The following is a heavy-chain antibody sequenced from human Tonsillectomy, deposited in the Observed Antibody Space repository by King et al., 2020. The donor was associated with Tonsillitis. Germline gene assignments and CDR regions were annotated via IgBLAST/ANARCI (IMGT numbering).Heavy chain of an antibody. CDR1: GFTFSSYG. J-gene: IGHJ4*02. V-gene: IGHV3-30*02. Sequence: VQLVESGGGVVQPGGSLRLSCAASGFTFSSYGMHWVRQAPGKGLEWVAFIRYDGSNKYYADSVKGRFTISRDNSKNTLYLQMNSLRAEDTAVYYCAKEYYYGSGSYYGDFDYWGQGTLVTVSS. D-gene: IGHD3-10*01. CDR3: AKEYYYGSGSYYGDFDY. CDR2: IRYDGSNK.